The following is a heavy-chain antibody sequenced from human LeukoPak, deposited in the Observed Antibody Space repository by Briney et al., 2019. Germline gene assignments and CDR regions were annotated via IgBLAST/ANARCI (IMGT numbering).Heavy chain of an antibody. Sequence: PSETLSLACTVSGGSISSYYWSWIRQPPGKGLEWIGYIYYSGSTNYNPSLKSRATISVDTSKNQFSLKLSSVTAADTAVYYCARHAYYGSGSDHWGQGTLVTVSS. CDR3: ARHAYYGSGSDH. CDR2: IYYSGST. CDR1: GGSISSYY. D-gene: IGHD3-10*01. J-gene: IGHJ5*02. V-gene: IGHV4-59*08.